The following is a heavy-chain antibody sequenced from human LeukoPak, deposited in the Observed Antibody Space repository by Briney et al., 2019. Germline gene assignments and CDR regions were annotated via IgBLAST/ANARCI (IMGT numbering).Heavy chain of an antibody. V-gene: IGHV1-69*13. J-gene: IGHJ6*02. D-gene: IGHD2-15*01. CDR1: GGTFSSYA. Sequence: SVKVSCKASGGTFSSYAISWVRQAPGQGLEWMGGIIPIFGTANYAQKFQGRVTVTADESTSTAYMELSSLRSEDTAVYYCASATVVVVAGPFPTYYYYGMDVWGQGTTVTVSS. CDR3: ASATVVVVAGPFPTYYYYGMDV. CDR2: IIPIFGTA.